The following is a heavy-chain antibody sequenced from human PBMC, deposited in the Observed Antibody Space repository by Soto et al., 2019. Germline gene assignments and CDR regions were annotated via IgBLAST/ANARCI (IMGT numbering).Heavy chain of an antibody. CDR2: IGDSSDNT. J-gene: IGHJ4*02. CDR3: AKDITGDSGQGHLCDY. V-gene: IGHV3-23*01. CDR1: GFTFSTYD. D-gene: IGHD7-27*01. Sequence: GGSLRLSCAASGFTFSTYDMSWVRQAPGKGLEWVSTIGDSSDNTFYADSVRGRFTISRDNSKNTLFLQMNSLRAEDTAMYYCAKDITGDSGQGHLCDYWGQGVLVPVYS.